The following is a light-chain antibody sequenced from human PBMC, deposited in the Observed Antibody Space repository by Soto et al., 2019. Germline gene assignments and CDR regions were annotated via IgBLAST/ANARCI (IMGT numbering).Light chain of an antibody. V-gene: IGKV3-11*01. CDR3: QQRSDWPST. CDR1: QRVSSY. Sequence: EIVLTQSPATLSLSPGERATLSCRASQRVSSYLAWYQQKPGQAPRLLIYDASNSATGIPARFSGSGSGTDFTLTISSLEPDDFAVYYCQQRSDWPSTFGGGTKVQIK. J-gene: IGKJ4*01. CDR2: DAS.